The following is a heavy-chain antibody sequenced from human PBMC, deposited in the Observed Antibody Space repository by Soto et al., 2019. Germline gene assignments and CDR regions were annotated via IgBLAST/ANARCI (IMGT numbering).Heavy chain of an antibody. CDR1: GYTLTELS. Sequence: VASVKVSCKVSGYTLTELSMHWVRQAPGKGLEWMGGFDPEDGETIYAQKFQGRVTMTEDTSTDTAYMELSSLRSEDTAVYYCATETIFGVVTPIPYYYYGMDVWGQGTTVTVSS. CDR2: FDPEDGET. V-gene: IGHV1-24*01. CDR3: ATETIFGVVTPIPYYYYGMDV. J-gene: IGHJ6*02. D-gene: IGHD3-3*01.